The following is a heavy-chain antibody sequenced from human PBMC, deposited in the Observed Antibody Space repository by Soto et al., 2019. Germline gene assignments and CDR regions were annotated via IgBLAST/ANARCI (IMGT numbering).Heavy chain of an antibody. V-gene: IGHV2-5*02. D-gene: IGHD3-22*01. CDR2: IYWDDDK. CDR3: AHRPHPYEVYFDL. J-gene: IGHJ2*01. Sequence: QITLKESGPTLVKPTQTLTLTCAFSGFSLNTPGVGVGWIRQPPGKALEWLALIYWDDDKRYSPSLEGRLTITKDTSRNQVLLTMPNLDPVDTATYYCAHRPHPYEVYFDLWGRGTLVTLSS. CDR1: GFSLNTPGVG.